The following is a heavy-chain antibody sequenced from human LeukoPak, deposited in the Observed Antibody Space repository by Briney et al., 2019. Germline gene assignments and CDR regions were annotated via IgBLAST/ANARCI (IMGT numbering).Heavy chain of an antibody. Sequence: SVKVSCKASGGTFSSYAISWVRQAPGQGLEWMGGIIPIFGTANYAQKFQGRVTITADESTSTAYIELSSLRSEDTAVYYCASEVSGYDSSGYYYYWGQGTLVTVSS. CDR2: IIPIFGTA. J-gene: IGHJ4*02. V-gene: IGHV1-69*13. CDR3: ASEVSGYDSSGYYYY. D-gene: IGHD3-22*01. CDR1: GGTFSSYA.